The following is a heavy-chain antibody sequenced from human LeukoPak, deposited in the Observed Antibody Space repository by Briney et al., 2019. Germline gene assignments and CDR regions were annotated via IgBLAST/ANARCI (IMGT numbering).Heavy chain of an antibody. Sequence: AGGSLGLSCAASGFTFSNYGMHWVRQAPGKGLEWVALIRYDGSHISYADSVKGRFTISRDNSKNTLYLQLKSLRTEDTAVYYCATQYSGWSAFDYWGQGTLVTVSS. CDR3: ATQYSGWSAFDY. D-gene: IGHD5-12*01. V-gene: IGHV3-30*02. CDR1: GFTFSNYG. J-gene: IGHJ4*02. CDR2: IRYDGSHI.